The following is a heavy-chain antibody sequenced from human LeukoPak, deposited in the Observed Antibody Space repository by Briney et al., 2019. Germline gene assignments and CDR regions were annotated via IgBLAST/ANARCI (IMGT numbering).Heavy chain of an antibody. V-gene: IGHV1-18*01. J-gene: IGHJ4*02. D-gene: IGHD1-26*01. CDR3: ARDGQTFRSGSYSDPFDY. Sequence: ASVKVSCKASGYTFTSYGISWVRQAPGQGLEWIGWISAYNGNTNYAQKLQGRVTMTTDTSTSTAYMELRSLRSDHTAVYYCARDGQTFRSGSYSDPFDYWGQGTLVTVSS. CDR2: ISAYNGNT. CDR1: GYTFTSYG.